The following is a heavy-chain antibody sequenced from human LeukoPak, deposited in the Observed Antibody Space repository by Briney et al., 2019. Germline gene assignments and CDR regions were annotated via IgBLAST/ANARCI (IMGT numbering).Heavy chain of an antibody. Sequence: WETLSLTCTVSGGSIGRSNYYWAWIRQSSGKGLEWIGSRHYSGITYYNPSVGSRVAISVDTSKNQFSLTLTSVTAADTAVYYCARHSEEDGINPKPLDYWGQGTLVTVSS. CDR3: ARHSEEDGINPKPLDY. CDR1: GGSIGRSNYY. V-gene: IGHV4-39*01. D-gene: IGHD5-24*01. CDR2: RHYSGIT. J-gene: IGHJ4*02.